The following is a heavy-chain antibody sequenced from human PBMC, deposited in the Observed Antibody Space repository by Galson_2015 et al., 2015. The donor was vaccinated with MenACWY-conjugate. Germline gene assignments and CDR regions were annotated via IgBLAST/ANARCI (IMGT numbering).Heavy chain of an antibody. CDR2: ISGSGGST. Sequence: LRLSCAASGFTFSTFAMSWVRQAPGKGLEWVSAISGSGGSTYYAGSVKGRFTISRDNSKNTLYLQMSDLRAEDTALYYCAKRDGGFNIWGQGTMVSVSS. J-gene: IGHJ3*02. CDR3: AKRDGGFNI. CDR1: GFTFSTFA. D-gene: IGHD5-24*01. V-gene: IGHV3-23*01.